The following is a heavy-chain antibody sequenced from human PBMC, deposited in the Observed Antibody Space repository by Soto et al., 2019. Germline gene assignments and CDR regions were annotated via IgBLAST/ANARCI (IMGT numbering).Heavy chain of an antibody. CDR1: GYTFTTYG. Sequence: QVQLVQSGAELKKPGASVNVSCKAPGYTFTTYGISWVRQAPGQGLEWMGWINAYNGDTRFAHKFHGRVTLTTDASRSTGYMELKNLRSDDTAVYYWARGLLSWGQGTMVNGSS. CDR2: INAYNGDT. V-gene: IGHV1-18*04. CDR3: ARGLLS. J-gene: IGHJ3*01.